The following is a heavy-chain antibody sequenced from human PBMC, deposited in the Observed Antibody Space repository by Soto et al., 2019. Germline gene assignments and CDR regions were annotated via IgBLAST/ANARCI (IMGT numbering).Heavy chain of an antibody. J-gene: IGHJ4*02. D-gene: IGHD6-19*01. Sequence: SETLSLTCTVSGGSISSGDYYWSWIRQPPGKGLEWIGYIYYSGSTYYNPSLKSRVTISVDTSKNQFSLKLSSVTAADTAVYYCARTLWGSSGWYSGHDYWGQGTLVTVSS. CDR3: ARTLWGSSGWYSGHDY. V-gene: IGHV4-30-4*01. CDR1: GGSISSGDYY. CDR2: IYYSGST.